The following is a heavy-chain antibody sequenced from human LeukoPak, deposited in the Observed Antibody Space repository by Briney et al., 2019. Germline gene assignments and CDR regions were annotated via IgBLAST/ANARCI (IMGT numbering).Heavy chain of an antibody. CDR2: IYPGDSDT. CDR1: GCSFTSYW. J-gene: IGHJ4*02. CDR3: ARLPLSARRGLFDY. V-gene: IGHV5-51*01. Sequence: GESLQISCKGSGCSFTSYWIGWVRQMPGKGLEWMGIIYPGDSDTRYSPSFQGQVTISADKSISTAYPQWSSLKASDTAMYYCARLPLSARRGLFDYWGQGTLVTVSS. D-gene: IGHD6-6*01.